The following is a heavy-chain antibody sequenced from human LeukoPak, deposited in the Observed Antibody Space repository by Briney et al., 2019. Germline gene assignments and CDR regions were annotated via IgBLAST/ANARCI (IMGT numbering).Heavy chain of an antibody. D-gene: IGHD1-26*01. J-gene: IGHJ6*03. V-gene: IGHV3-30*04. CDR2: ISYNGSDK. CDR1: GFTFSSYA. Sequence: GGSLRLSCAASGFTFSSYAMHWVRQAPGKGLVWVALISYNGSDKYYIDSVKGRFTISRDNSKNTLYLQMNSLRAEDTAVYYCARKRIVGATNYYYYMDVWGKGTTVTVSS. CDR3: ARKRIVGATNYYYYMDV.